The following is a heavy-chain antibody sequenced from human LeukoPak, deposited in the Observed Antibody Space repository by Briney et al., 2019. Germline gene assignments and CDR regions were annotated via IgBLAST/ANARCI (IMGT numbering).Heavy chain of an antibody. CDR2: IDPNSSGT. J-gene: IGHJ5*02. Sequence: ASVKVSCKASGYTFTGYYMHWVRQAPGQGLEWMGWIDPNSSGTNSAQKFQGRVTMTSDTSISTAYMELSRLRSDDTAIYYCARGEGARDWFDPWGQGTLVTVSS. CDR1: GYTFTGYY. V-gene: IGHV1-2*02. CDR3: ARGEGARDWFDP.